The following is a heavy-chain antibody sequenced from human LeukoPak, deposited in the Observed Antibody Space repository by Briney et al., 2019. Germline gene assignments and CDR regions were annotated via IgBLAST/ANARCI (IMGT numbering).Heavy chain of an antibody. CDR1: GYSISSGHY. D-gene: IGHD6-13*01. Sequence: SETLSLTCAVSGYSISSGHYWGWIRQPPGKGLEWIGSIYHSGSTYYNPSLKSRVTISVDTSKNQFSLKLSSVTAADTAVYYCARVGNEIAAAGIYWGQGTLVTVSS. CDR3: ARVGNEIAAAGIY. J-gene: IGHJ4*02. CDR2: IYHSGST. V-gene: IGHV4-38-2*01.